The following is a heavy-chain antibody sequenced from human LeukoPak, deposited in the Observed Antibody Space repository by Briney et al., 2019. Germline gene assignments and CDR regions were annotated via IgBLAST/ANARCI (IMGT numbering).Heavy chain of an antibody. J-gene: IGHJ4*02. Sequence: GGSMRLSCAASGFTFSIYAMSWVRQAPGKGLEWVSAISASNGNTYYAASVKGRFTISRDNSKNTLYLQMDSLRADDTAVYHCAKDLSYGFDYWGQGTLVTVSS. CDR1: GFTFSIYA. CDR3: AKDLSYGFDY. D-gene: IGHD5-18*01. CDR2: ISASNGNT. V-gene: IGHV3-23*01.